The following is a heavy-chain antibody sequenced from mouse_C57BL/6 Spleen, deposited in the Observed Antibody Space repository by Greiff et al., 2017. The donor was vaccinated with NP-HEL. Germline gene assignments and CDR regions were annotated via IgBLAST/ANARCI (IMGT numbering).Heavy chain of an antibody. J-gene: IGHJ1*03. D-gene: IGHD2-5*01. V-gene: IGHV1-61*01. CDR1: GYTFTSYW. Sequence: QVQLQQPGAELVRPGSSVKLSCKASGYTFTSYWMDWVKQRPGQGLEWIGNIYPSDSETHYNQKFKDKATLTVDKSSSTAYLQLSSLTSEDSAVYYCARRYSNYEYFDVWGTGTTVTVSS. CDR2: IYPSDSET. CDR3: ARRYSNYEYFDV.